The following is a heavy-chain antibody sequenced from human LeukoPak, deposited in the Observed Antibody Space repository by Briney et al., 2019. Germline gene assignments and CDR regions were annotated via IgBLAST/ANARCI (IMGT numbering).Heavy chain of an antibody. CDR1: GGSFSGYY. Sequence: SETLSLTCAVYGGSFSGYYWSWIRQPPGKGLEWIGEINHSGSTNYNPSLKSRVTISVDTSKNQFSLKLSSVTAADTAVYYCARGANNLGYCSGGSCYSFDYWGQGTLVTVSS. CDR3: ARGANNLGYCSGGSCYSFDY. CDR2: INHSGST. D-gene: IGHD2-15*01. V-gene: IGHV4-34*01. J-gene: IGHJ4*02.